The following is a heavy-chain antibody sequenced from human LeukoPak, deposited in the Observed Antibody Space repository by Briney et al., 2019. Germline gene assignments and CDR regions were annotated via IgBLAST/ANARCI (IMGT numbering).Heavy chain of an antibody. D-gene: IGHD6-19*01. CDR2: INSDGSST. V-gene: IGHV3-74*01. CDR1: GFTFSSYW. Sequence: PGGSLRLSCAASGFTFSSYWMHWVRQAPGKGLVWVSRINSDGSSTSYADSVKGRFTISRDNAKNTLYLQMNSLRAEDTAVYYCARVISSQWLVYYFDYWGQGTLVTVSS. CDR3: ARVISSQWLVYYFDY. J-gene: IGHJ4*02.